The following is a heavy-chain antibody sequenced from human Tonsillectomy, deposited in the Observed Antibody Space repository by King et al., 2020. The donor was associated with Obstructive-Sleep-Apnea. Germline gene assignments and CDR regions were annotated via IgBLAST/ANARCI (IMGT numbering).Heavy chain of an antibody. D-gene: IGHD5-24*01. V-gene: IGHV4-39*07. J-gene: IGHJ4*02. Sequence: LQLQESGPGLVKPSETLSLTCTVSGCSISSSSYYWGWIRHPPGKGLEWIGSVYYSWRTYYHPSLKRRVTISVDTSKNQFSLKLSSVTAADTAVYYCARGYDGYNYPDYWGQGTLVTVSS. CDR1: GCSISSSSYY. CDR2: VYYSWRT. CDR3: ARGYDGYNYPDY.